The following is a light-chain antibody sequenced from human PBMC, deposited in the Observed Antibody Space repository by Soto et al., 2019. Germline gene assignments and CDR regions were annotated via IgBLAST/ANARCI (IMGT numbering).Light chain of an antibody. Sequence: QSALTQPRSVSGSPGQSVTFSCIGTSSDIGTYNFVSWYQQNPGKAPKLLIYDVTKRPSGVPDRFSGSKSGNTASLTISGLQAEDEADYYCCSYAGANTLGFGGGTKLTVL. CDR1: SSDIGTYNF. J-gene: IGLJ3*02. V-gene: IGLV2-11*01. CDR2: DVT. CDR3: CSYAGANTLG.